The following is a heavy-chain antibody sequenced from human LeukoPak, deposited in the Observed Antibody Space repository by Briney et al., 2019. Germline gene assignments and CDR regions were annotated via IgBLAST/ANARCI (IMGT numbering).Heavy chain of an antibody. CDR1: GFTFSDYY. Sequence: GGSLRLSCAASGFTFSDYYMSWIRQAPGKGLEWISYISSSGDTIFYADSVKGRFTISRDNAKNSLYLQMNSLRADDTAVYYCARVGSDSSGWRRFDYWGQGTLVTVSS. J-gene: IGHJ4*02. D-gene: IGHD6-19*01. CDR2: ISSSGDTI. V-gene: IGHV3-11*04. CDR3: ARVGSDSSGWRRFDY.